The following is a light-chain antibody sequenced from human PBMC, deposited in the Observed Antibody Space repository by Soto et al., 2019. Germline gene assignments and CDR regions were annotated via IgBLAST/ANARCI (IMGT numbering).Light chain of an antibody. Sequence: IQLTQSPSSLSASVGDRVTITCRASPAIASFLAWYQQKPGTAPKLLIYGASTLQSGVPSRFSGSGAGTHFTLIISCVQPEDVGTYYCQRYDSDPFTFGPATKVDIK. CDR3: QRYDSDPFT. J-gene: IGKJ3*01. V-gene: IGKV1-27*01. CDR1: PAIASF. CDR2: GAS.